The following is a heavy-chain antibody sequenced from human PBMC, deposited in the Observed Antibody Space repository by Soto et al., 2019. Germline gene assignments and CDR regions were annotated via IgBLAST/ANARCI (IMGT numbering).Heavy chain of an antibody. D-gene: IGHD1-1*01. CDR3: AKASGTTSG. CDR1: GFTFSSYG. V-gene: IGHV3-30*18. Sequence: GGSLRLSCAASGFTFSSYGMHWVRQAPGKGLEWVAVISYDGSNKYYADSVKGRFTISRDNSKNTLYLQMNSLRAEDTAVYYCAKASGTTSGWGQGTLVTVSS. J-gene: IGHJ4*02. CDR2: ISYDGSNK.